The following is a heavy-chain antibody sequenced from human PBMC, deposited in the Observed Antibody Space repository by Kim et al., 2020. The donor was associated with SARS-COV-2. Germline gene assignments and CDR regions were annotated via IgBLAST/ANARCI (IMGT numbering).Heavy chain of an antibody. D-gene: IGHD1-26*01. CDR3: ARALRYSGSYYYYYYMDV. V-gene: IGHV4-34*01. Sequence: KSRVTISVDTSKNQFSLKLSSVTAADTAVYYCARALRYSGSYYYYYYMDVWGKGTTVTVSS. J-gene: IGHJ6*03.